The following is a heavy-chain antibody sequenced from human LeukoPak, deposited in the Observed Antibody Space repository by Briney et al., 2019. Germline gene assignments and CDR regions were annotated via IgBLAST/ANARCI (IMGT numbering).Heavy chain of an antibody. D-gene: IGHD3-10*01. Sequence: PGGSLRLSCAASGFIFSRYWMSWVRQAPGKGLEWVGRIKSKTDGGTTDYAAPVKGRFTISRDDSKNTLYLQMNSLKTEDTAVYYCTTTYYYGSGSNNNWFDPWGQGTLVTVSS. V-gene: IGHV3-15*01. J-gene: IGHJ5*02. CDR2: IKSKTDGGTT. CDR3: TTTYYYGSGSNNNWFDP. CDR1: GFIFSRYW.